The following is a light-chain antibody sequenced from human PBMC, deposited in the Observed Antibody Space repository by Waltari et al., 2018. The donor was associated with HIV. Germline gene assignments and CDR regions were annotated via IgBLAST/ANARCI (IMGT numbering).Light chain of an antibody. CDR3: QSADTSGTRV. V-gene: IGLV3-25*03. CDR2: KDP. CDR1: ALAKQY. J-gene: IGLJ1*01. Sequence: SFELTQPPSVSVSPGQTAKITCSGDALAKQYTYWYQQKPGQAPVVVIYKDPERPSGSPERFSGSSSGTTVTLTISGVQAEDEADYYCQSADTSGTRVFGSGTKVTVL.